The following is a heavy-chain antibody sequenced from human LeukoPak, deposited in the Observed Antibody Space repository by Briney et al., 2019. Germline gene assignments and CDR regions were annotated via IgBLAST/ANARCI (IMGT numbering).Heavy chain of an antibody. V-gene: IGHV4-59*01. CDR1: AVSITAYY. Sequence: SETLSLTCTVSAVSITAYYWNWIRQPPGKGREWVGFINYGAGSLSNPSHESRVTLSTDTSKNQITVKLNSVTDADTAVYYCARWGGGSHRAFGVWGQGTMVTVSS. CDR2: INYGAGS. D-gene: IGHD2-15*01. CDR3: ARWGGGSHRAFGV. J-gene: IGHJ3*01.